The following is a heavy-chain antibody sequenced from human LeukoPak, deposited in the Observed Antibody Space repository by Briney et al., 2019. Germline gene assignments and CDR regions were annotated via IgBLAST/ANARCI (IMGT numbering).Heavy chain of an antibody. CDR1: GYTFTSYY. V-gene: IGHV1-46*01. CDR3: ARDRVTHLEWGDDDAFDI. D-gene: IGHD3-3*01. J-gene: IGHJ3*02. CDR2: INPSGGST. Sequence: ASVKVSCKASGYTFTSYYMYWVRQAPGQGLEWMGIINPSGGSTSYAQKFQGRVTMTRDTSTSTAYMELSSLRSEDTAVYYCARDRVTHLEWGDDDAFDIWGQGTMVTVSS.